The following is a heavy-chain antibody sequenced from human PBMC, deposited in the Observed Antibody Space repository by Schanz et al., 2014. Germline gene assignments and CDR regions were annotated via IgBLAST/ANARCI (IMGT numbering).Heavy chain of an antibody. CDR1: GFTFSSHW. Sequence: EVQLVQSGGGLVQPGGSLRLSCAASGFTFSSHWMHWVRQDPGKGLVWVARINSVGSNTDYADSVTGRFTISRDNAKNTLYLQMNSLRAEDTAVYYCATNSPFRMVRGSNAFDAWGQGTMVTVSS. CDR3: ATNSPFRMVRGSNAFDA. V-gene: IGHV3-74*01. J-gene: IGHJ3*01. CDR2: INSVGSNT. D-gene: IGHD3-10*01.